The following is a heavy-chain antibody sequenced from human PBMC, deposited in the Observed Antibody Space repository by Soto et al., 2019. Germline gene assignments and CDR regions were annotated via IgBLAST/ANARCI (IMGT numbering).Heavy chain of an antibody. D-gene: IGHD6-19*01. CDR2: INPTGGGT. J-gene: IGHJ5*02. CDR1: GYTFTSYY. CDR3: ARSQRIAVSGSS. V-gene: IGHV1-46*01. Sequence: QEQLVQSGPEVKKPGASVKVSCTASGYTFTSYYIHWVRPAPGHGLEWVGIINPTGGGTSYAQKCQDRFTVTSVTCTSTVYMELSSLRSEDPAVYSCARSQRIAVSGSSWGEGTMVTVSS.